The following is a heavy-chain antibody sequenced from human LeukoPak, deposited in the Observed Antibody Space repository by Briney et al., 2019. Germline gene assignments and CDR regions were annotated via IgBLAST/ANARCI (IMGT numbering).Heavy chain of an antibody. CDR3: ARDSGMYYYDSSGERY. Sequence: GSLRLSCAASGFTFSSYSMNWVRQAPGKGLEWVSSISSSSSYIYYADSVKGRFTISRDNAKNSLYLQMNSLRAEDTAVYYCARDSGMYYYDSSGERYWGQGTLVTVSS. J-gene: IGHJ4*02. D-gene: IGHD3-22*01. V-gene: IGHV3-21*01. CDR2: ISSSSSYI. CDR1: GFTFSSYS.